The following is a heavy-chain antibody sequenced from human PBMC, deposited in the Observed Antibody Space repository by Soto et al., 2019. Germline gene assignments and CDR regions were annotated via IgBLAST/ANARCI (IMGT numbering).Heavy chain of an antibody. V-gene: IGHV3-74*01. Sequence: EVQLVESGGGLVQPGGSLRLSCAASGFTFSNYWMHWVRQAPGKGLVWVSRINFDERTTTYADSVQGRFTISRDNAKNTLCLQLNSRRAEDTAIYFCVTGGRTTVPVYHFDDWGQGALVTVSS. CDR3: VTGGRTTVPVYHFDD. CDR1: GFTFSNYW. J-gene: IGHJ4*02. CDR2: INFDERTT. D-gene: IGHD4-4*01.